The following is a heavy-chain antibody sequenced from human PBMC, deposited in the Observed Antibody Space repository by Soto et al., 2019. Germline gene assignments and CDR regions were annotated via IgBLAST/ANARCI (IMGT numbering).Heavy chain of an antibody. V-gene: IGHV3-33*01. CDR1: GFTFSSYG. CDR3: ARDSAAAGTSFDY. Sequence: QVQLVESGGGVVQPGRSLGLSCAASGFTFSSYGMHWVRQAPGKGLEWVAVIWYDGSNKYYADSVKGRFTISRDNSKNTLYLQMNSLRAEDTAVYYCARDSAAAGTSFDYWGQGTLVTVSS. J-gene: IGHJ4*02. CDR2: IWYDGSNK. D-gene: IGHD6-13*01.